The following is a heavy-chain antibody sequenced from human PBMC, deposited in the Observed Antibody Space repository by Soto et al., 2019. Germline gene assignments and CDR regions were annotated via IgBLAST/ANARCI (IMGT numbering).Heavy chain of an antibody. D-gene: IGHD1-26*01. Sequence: PGGSLRLSCVGSGFTFNNAWMNWVRQAPGKGLEWVGRIKSKSDDGTTDYAAPVRGRFNISRDDSQKMLFLQMNGLKTEDTAVYFCTSYSASAVRYWGQGTLVTVSS. CDR2: IKSKSDDGTT. CDR1: GFTFNNAW. V-gene: IGHV3-15*07. CDR3: TSYSASAVRY. J-gene: IGHJ4*02.